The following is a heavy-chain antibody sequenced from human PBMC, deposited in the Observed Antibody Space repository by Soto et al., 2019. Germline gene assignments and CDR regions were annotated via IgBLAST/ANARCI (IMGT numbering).Heavy chain of an antibody. CDR2: IYSGGST. J-gene: IGHJ4*02. D-gene: IGHD3-22*01. CDR1: GFTVSSNY. CDR3: VGDSSGYYYQNFDY. Sequence: GGSLRLSCAASGFTVSSNYMSWVRQAPGKGLEWVSVIYSGGSTYYADSVKGRFTISRDNSKNTLYLQMNSLRAEDTAVYYCVGDSSGYYYQNFDYWGQGTLVTVSS. V-gene: IGHV3-53*01.